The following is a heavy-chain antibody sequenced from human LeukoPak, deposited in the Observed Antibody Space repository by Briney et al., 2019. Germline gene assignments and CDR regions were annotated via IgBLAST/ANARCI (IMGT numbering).Heavy chain of an antibody. CDR2: IIPIFGTA. J-gene: IGHJ4*02. CDR1: GGTFSSYA. CDR3: ARDLPRYYDSSGAQFDY. V-gene: IGHV1-69*13. D-gene: IGHD3-22*01. Sequence: GASVKVSCKASGGTFSSYAISRVRQAPGQGLEWMGGIIPIFGTANYAQKFQGRVTITADESTSTAYMELSSLRSEDTAVYYCARDLPRYYDSSGAQFDYWGQGTLVTVSS.